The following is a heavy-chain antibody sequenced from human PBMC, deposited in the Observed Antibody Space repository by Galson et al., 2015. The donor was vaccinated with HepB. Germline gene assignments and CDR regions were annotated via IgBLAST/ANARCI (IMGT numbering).Heavy chain of an antibody. CDR1: GFTFSSYS. Sequence: SLRLSCAASGFTFSSYSMNWVRQAPGKGLEWVSYISSSSSTIYYADSVKGRFTISRDNAKNSLYLQMYSLKDEDTAVYYCARVSYASASYHPYWGQGTLVTVSS. D-gene: IGHD3-10*01. CDR3: ARVSYASASYHPY. CDR2: ISSSSSTI. V-gene: IGHV3-48*02. J-gene: IGHJ4*02.